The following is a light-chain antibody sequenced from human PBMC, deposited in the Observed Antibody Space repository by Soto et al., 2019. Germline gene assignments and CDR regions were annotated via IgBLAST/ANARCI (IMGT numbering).Light chain of an antibody. V-gene: IGLV2-14*03. Sequence: QSALTQPASVSGSPGQSITISCTGTSSDVGGYKYVSWYQQHPGKAPKLMIYEVSKRPSGVSNRFSGSKSGNTASLTISGLQAEDEADYYCTSYTSSSPYVFGTGTKVTVL. J-gene: IGLJ1*01. CDR1: SSDVGGYKY. CDR2: EVS. CDR3: TSYTSSSPYV.